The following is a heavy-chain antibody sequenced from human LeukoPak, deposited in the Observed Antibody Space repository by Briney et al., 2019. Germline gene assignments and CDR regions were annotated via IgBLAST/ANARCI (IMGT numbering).Heavy chain of an antibody. J-gene: IGHJ5*02. D-gene: IGHD6-13*01. CDR2: IYHSGST. Sequence: PSQTLSLTCAVSGGSISSGGYSWSWIRQPPGKGLEWIGYIYHSGSTNYNPSLKSRVTISVDTSKNQFSLKLSSVTAADTAVYYCARAQIAAAGWFDPWGQGTLVTVSS. CDR1: GGSISSGGYS. V-gene: IGHV4-30-2*01. CDR3: ARAQIAAAGWFDP.